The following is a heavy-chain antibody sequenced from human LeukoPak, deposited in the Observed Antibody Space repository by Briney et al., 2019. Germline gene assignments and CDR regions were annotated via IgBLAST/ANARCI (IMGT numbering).Heavy chain of an antibody. CDR1: GGSISSHY. CDR2: IYYSGST. D-gene: IGHD3-3*01. CDR3: SRAPFVYCDFWSGYYTGRFGWFDP. J-gene: IGHJ5*02. V-gene: IGHV4-59*11. Sequence: SETLSLTCTVSGGSISSHYWSWIRQPPGKGLEWIGYIYYSGSTNYNPSLKSRVTISVDTSKNQFSLKLSSVTAADTAVYYCSRAPFVYCDFWSGYYTGRFGWFDPCGQGTLDTVSS.